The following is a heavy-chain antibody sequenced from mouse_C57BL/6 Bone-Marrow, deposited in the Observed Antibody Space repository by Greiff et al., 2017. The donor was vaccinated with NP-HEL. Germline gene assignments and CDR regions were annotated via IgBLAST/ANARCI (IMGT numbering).Heavy chain of an antibody. CDR3: ARHAHYYAMDY. CDR1: GFTFSSYG. J-gene: IGHJ4*01. Sequence: EVKFVESGGDLVKPGGSLKLSCAASGFTFSSYGMSWVRQTPDKRLEWVATISSGGSYTYYPDSVKGRFTISRDNAKNTLYLQMSSLKSEDTAMYYCARHAHYYAMDYWGQGTSVTVSS. V-gene: IGHV5-6*01. CDR2: ISSGGSYT.